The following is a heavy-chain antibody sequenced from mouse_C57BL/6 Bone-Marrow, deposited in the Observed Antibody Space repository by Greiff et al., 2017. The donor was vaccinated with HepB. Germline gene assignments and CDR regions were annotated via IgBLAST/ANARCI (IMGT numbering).Heavy chain of an antibody. Sequence: VMLVESGPGLVAPSQCLSITCTVSGFSFTSYGVDWVRQPPGKGLEWLGVIWGGGSTNYNYAHMSSLSISKDNSKSQVILKMNSLQTDDTAMYYCSRDGYGDGAWLAYWGQGTLVTVSA. CDR3: SRDGYGDGAWLAY. CDR1: GFSFTSYG. D-gene: IGHD2-2*01. CDR2: IWGGGST. V-gene: IGHV2-9*01. J-gene: IGHJ3*01.